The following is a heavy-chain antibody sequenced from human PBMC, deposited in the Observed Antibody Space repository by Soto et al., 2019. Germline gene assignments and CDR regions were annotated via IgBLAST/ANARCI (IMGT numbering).Heavy chain of an antibody. V-gene: IGHV4-39*01. J-gene: IGHJ6*02. CDR2: MFYSGLT. CDR3: APLTVSLSGPYGIHV. CDR1: GYSVSSSDYY. D-gene: IGHD2-15*01. Sequence: SETLSLTCSVSGYSVSSSDYYWAWIRQPPGKGLEWIGSMFYSGLTYYNPSLKSRVTLSVDTSKNHFSVRLNSVTAADTAVYYCAPLTVSLSGPYGIHVWGQGNTVTVYS.